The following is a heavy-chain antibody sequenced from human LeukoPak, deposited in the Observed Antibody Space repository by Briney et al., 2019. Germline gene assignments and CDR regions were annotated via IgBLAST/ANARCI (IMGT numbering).Heavy chain of an antibody. CDR3: ARVVGLEWPGGWFDP. Sequence: ASVKVSCKASGYTFTSYGISWVRQAPGQGLEWMGWISAYNGNTNYAQKLQGRVTITTDTSTSTAYMELRSLRSDGTAVYYCARVVGLEWPGGWFDPWGQGTLVTVSS. D-gene: IGHD3-3*01. J-gene: IGHJ5*02. CDR1: GYTFTSYG. V-gene: IGHV1-18*01. CDR2: ISAYNGNT.